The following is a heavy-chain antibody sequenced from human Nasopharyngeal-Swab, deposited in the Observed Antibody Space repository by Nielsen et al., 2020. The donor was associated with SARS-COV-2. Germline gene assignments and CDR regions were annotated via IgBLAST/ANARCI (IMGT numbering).Heavy chain of an antibody. V-gene: IGHV4-61*05. D-gene: IGHD6-13*01. CDR3: ARRPGGIAAAGDAFDI. Sequence: PGKGLEWIGYIYYSGSTSYNPSLKSRVTISVDKSKNQFSLKLSSVTAADTAVYYCARRPGGIAAAGDAFDIWGQGTMVTVSS. J-gene: IGHJ3*02. CDR2: IYYSGST.